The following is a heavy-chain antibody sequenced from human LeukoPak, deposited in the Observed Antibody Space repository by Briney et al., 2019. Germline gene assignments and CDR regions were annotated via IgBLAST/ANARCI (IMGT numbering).Heavy chain of an antibody. D-gene: IGHD2-15*01. Sequence: SGGSLRLSCAASGFTFSSYGMHWVRQAPGKGLEWVAVIWYDGSNKYYEDSVKGRFTISRDNSKNTLYLQMNSLRAEDTAVYYCAKGMPVVVAAAFDYWGQGTLVTVSS. CDR3: AKGMPVVVAAAFDY. V-gene: IGHV3-33*06. CDR2: IWYDGSNK. CDR1: GFTFSSYG. J-gene: IGHJ4*02.